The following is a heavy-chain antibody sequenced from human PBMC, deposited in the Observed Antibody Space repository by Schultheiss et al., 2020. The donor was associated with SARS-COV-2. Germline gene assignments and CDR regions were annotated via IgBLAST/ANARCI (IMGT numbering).Heavy chain of an antibody. CDR3: AREHDSSSCVDY. J-gene: IGHJ4*02. CDR1: GGSVSSGSYY. CDR2: IYYSGST. Sequence: SETLSLTCTVSGGSVSSGSYYWSWIRQPPGKGLEWIGYIYYSGSTNYNPSLKSRVTISVDTSKNQFSLKLSSVTAADTAVYYCAREHDSSSCVDYWGQGTLVTVAS. D-gene: IGHD6-13*01. V-gene: IGHV4-61*01.